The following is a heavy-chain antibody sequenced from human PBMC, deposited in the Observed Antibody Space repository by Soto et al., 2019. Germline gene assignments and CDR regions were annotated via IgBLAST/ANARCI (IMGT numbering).Heavy chain of an antibody. CDR1: GFSLRTSGVG. J-gene: IGHJ5*02. D-gene: IGHD6-19*01. CDR2: IYWNDDK. CDR3: AKSGSSGWYGWFDP. Sequence: ESGPTLVNPTPTLTMTCIFSGFSLRTSGVGVGLIRQPPGKALEWLGFIYWNDDKRYSPSLKSRLTITKDTSKNQVVLTMTNMDPVDTATYYCAKSGSSGWYGWFDPWGQVTLVTVSS. V-gene: IGHV2-5*01.